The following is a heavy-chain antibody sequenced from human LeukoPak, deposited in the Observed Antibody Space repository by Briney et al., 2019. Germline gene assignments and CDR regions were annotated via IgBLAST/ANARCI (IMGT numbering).Heavy chain of an antibody. D-gene: IGHD5-18*01. CDR1: GFTFSSYA. Sequence: PGRSLRLSCAASGFTFSSYAMHWVRQAPGKGLEWVAVIRYDGNNEYYADSVKGRFTISRDNAMNSLYLQMNSLRAEDTAVYYCASGTSYGLVMYYFDYWGQGTLVTVSS. CDR2: IRYDGNNE. CDR3: ASGTSYGLVMYYFDY. V-gene: IGHV3-33*03. J-gene: IGHJ4*02.